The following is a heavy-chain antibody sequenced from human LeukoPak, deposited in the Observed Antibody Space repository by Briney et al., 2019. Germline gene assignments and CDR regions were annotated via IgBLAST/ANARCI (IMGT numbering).Heavy chain of an antibody. CDR3: ATEAGHSRSRTSEYYFDY. D-gene: IGHD6-13*01. CDR2: INXXXGGT. V-gene: IGHV1-2*02. J-gene: IGHJ4*02. Sequence: INXXXGGTNYAQKFQGRVTMTRDTSIGTAYMELSRLRSDDTAVYYCATEAGHSRSRTSEYYFDYWGQGTLVTVSS.